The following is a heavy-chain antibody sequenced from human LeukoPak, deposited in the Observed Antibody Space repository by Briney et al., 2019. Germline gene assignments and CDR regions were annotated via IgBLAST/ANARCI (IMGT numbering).Heavy chain of an antibody. V-gene: IGHV4-31*03. D-gene: IGHD6-6*01. CDR1: GGSIRSDAYY. CDR3: ARLLQTGIAARHCYFDS. J-gene: IGHJ4*02. CDR2: IYYSGST. Sequence: ASETLSLTCTVAGGSIRSDAYYWSWIRQYPGKGLEWIGYIYYSGSTYYNPSLKSRVVISVDTSKNQFSLKLSSVTAADTAVYYCARLLQTGIAARHCYFDSWGQGTLVTVSS.